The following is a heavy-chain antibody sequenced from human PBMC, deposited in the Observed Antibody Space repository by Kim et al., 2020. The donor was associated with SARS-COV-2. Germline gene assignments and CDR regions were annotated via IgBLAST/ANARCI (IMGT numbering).Heavy chain of an antibody. CDR3: ARDGPTMVRGATPYY. V-gene: IGHV3-7*01. Sequence: GGSLRLSCAASGFTFSSYWMSWVRQAPGKGLEWVANIKQDGSEKYYVDSVKGRFTISRDNAKNSLYLQMNSLRAEDTAVYYCARDGPTMVRGATPYYWGQGTLVTVSS. D-gene: IGHD3-10*01. J-gene: IGHJ4*02. CDR2: IKQDGSEK. CDR1: GFTFSSYW.